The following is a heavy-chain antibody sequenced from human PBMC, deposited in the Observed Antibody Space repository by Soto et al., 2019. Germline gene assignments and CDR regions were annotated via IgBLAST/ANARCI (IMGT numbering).Heavy chain of an antibody. D-gene: IGHD3-9*01. CDR3: ASRPGYYDILTGYTTYYFDY. CDR2: IYYRGNT. V-gene: IGHV4-59*08. CDR1: GGSIGTYY. Sequence: QVQLQESGPGLVKPSETLSLTCTVSGGSIGTYYWSWIRQPPGKGLEWIGYIYYRGNTDYNPSLRSRVTISLAPPKNQFSLKLSSVTAADTAVYYCASRPGYYDILTGYTTYYFDYWGQGIVVTVSS. J-gene: IGHJ4*02.